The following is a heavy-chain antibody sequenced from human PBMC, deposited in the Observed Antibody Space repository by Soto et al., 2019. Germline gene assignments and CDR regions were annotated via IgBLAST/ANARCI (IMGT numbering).Heavy chain of an antibody. CDR3: ARAYDFWSGYYRHYYYGMDV. CDR2: MNPNSGNT. CDR1: GHTFTSYD. V-gene: IGHV1-8*01. J-gene: IGHJ6*02. D-gene: IGHD3-3*01. Sequence: ASVKVSCKASGHTFTSYDINWVRQATGQGLEWMGWMNPNSGNTGYAQKFQGRVTMTRNTSISTAYMELSSLRSEDTAVYYCARAYDFWSGYYRHYYYGMDVWGQGTTVTVSS.